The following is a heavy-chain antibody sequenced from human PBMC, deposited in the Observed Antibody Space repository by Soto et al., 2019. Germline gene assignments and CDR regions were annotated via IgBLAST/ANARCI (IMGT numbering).Heavy chain of an antibody. CDR2: ISSSSSYI. D-gene: IGHD1-20*01. J-gene: IGHJ5*02. CDR3: ARDHGITPFDP. Sequence: GGSLRLSCAASGFTFSSYSMNWVRQAPGKGLEWVSSISSSSSYIYYADSVKGRFTISRDNAKNLLYLQMNSLRAEDTAVYYCARDHGITPFDPWGQGTLVTVSS. V-gene: IGHV3-21*01. CDR1: GFTFSSYS.